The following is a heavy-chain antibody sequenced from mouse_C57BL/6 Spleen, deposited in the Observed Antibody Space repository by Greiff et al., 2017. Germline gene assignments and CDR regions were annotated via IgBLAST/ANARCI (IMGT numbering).Heavy chain of an antibody. J-gene: IGHJ3*01. CDR1: GYTFTSYT. Sequence: VKLQESGAELARPGASVKMSCKASGYTFTSYTMHWVKQRPGQGLEWIGYINPSSGYTKYNQKFKDKATLTADKSSSTAYMPLSSLTSEDSAVYYCAREGRAWFAYWGQGTLVTVSA. V-gene: IGHV1-4*01. CDR2: INPSSGYT. CDR3: AREGRAWFAY.